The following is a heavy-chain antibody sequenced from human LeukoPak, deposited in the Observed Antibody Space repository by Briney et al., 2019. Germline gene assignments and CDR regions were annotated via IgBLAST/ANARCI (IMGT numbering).Heavy chain of an antibody. CDR2: ISYDGSNK. CDR1: GFTFSSYG. D-gene: IGHD4-23*01. CDR3: AKGHDYGGNSVDY. V-gene: IGHV3-30*18. J-gene: IGHJ4*02. Sequence: GGSLRLSCAASGFTFSSYGMHWVRQAPGNGLEWVAVISYDGSNKYYADSVKGRFTISRDNSKNTLYLQMNSLRAEDTAVYYCAKGHDYGGNSVDYWGQGTLVTVSS.